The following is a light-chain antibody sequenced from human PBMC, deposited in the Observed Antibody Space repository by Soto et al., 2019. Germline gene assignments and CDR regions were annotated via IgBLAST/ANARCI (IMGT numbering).Light chain of an antibody. Sequence: IQLTPSPSSLSASVGDRVTITCPASQGISSFLAWYQQKPGKAPKLLIYGASTLQSGVPSRFSGSGSGTDFTLTIGSLQPEDFATYYCQQLNSFPIPFGPGTKVDIK. J-gene: IGKJ3*01. CDR2: GAS. CDR3: QQLNSFPIP. CDR1: QGISSF. V-gene: IGKV1-9*01.